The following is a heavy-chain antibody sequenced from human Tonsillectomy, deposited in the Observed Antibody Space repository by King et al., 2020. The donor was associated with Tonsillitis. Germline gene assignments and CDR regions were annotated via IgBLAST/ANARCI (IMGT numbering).Heavy chain of an antibody. V-gene: IGHV3-7*01. CDR3: ASEETYYDRSAYSLDY. CDR1: GFTFTNYW. J-gene: IGHJ4*02. Sequence: QLVQSGGGLVQPGGSLRLSCAASGFTFTNYWMIWVRQAPGKGLEWVASINQDGSENYSVDSVRGRFTISRDNTNNSLFLQMKGLRAEDTAVYYCASEETYYDRSAYSLDYWGQGTLVTVSS. CDR2: INQDGSEN. D-gene: IGHD3-22*01.